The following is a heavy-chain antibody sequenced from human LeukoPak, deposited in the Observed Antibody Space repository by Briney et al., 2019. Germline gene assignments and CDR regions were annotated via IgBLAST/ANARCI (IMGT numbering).Heavy chain of an antibody. J-gene: IGHJ4*02. V-gene: IGHV3-23*01. CDR2: ISGSGGST. Sequence: GGSLRLSCAASGFTFSNYAMSWARQAPGKGLEWVSAISGSGGSTYYADSLKGRFTISRDNSKNTLYLQMNSLRAEDTAVYYCTKGTIWLPFDYWGQGTLVTVSS. D-gene: IGHD5-18*01. CDR3: TKGTIWLPFDY. CDR1: GFTFSNYA.